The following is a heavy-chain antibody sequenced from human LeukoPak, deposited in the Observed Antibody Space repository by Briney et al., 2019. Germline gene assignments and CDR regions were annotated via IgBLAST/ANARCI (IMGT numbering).Heavy chain of an antibody. D-gene: IGHD1-1*01. CDR2: INGDGGRT. Sequence: GGSLRLSCAASGFIFAAYAMHWVRQVPGKGLEWVSLINGDGGRTFYADSVRGRFTISRDNSKNSLYLQMSGLRPEDTALFYCAKATGHGDFRTDYWGQGTLVTVSS. CDR3: AKATGHGDFRTDY. CDR1: GFIFAAYA. J-gene: IGHJ4*02. V-gene: IGHV3-43*02.